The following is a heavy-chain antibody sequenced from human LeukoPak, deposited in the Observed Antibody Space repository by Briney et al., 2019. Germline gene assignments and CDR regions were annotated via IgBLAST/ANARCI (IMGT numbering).Heavy chain of an antibody. J-gene: IGHJ5*02. CDR3: ARTPHCSSTSCYQSGWFDP. Sequence: PGRSLRLSCAASAFTFSNHYMSWVSPAHKDVRGWDSYMIGIGSTIYYTDSAEGRFSLSTDTATNSLYLQMNSLRAEDTAVYYCARTPHCSSTSCYQSGWFDPWGQGTLVTVSS. D-gene: IGHD2-2*01. CDR2: MIGIGSTI. V-gene: IGHV3-11*01. CDR1: AFTFSNHY.